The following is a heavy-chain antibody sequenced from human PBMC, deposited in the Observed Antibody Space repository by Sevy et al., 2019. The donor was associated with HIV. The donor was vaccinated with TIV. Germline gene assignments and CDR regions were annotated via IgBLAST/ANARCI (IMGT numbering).Heavy chain of an antibody. CDR2: VYYSGST. Sequence: SETLSLTCAVSGYSISNGYYWGWIRQPPGKGLEWIGSVYYSGSTYYNPSLESRVTISVDTSTNQFSLKLSSVTAADTAVYYCARPNNWNYLRDSFDLRGQGTMVTVSS. D-gene: IGHD1-7*01. J-gene: IGHJ3*01. CDR3: ARPNNWNYLRDSFDL. V-gene: IGHV4-38-2*01. CDR1: GYSISNGYY.